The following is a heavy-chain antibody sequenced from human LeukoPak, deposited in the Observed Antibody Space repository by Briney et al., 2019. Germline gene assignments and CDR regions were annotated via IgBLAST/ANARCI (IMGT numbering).Heavy chain of an antibody. CDR1: GFTFSSYS. D-gene: IGHD4-23*01. Sequence: GSLRLSCAASGFTFSSYSMNWVRQAPGKGLEWGSSISSSSSYIYYADSVKARFPISTDNAKNSLYLQMNSLRAEDTAVYYCARVFSVVTHNFDYWGQGTLVTVSS. J-gene: IGHJ4*02. V-gene: IGHV3-21*01. CDR3: ARVFSVVTHNFDY. CDR2: ISSSSSYI.